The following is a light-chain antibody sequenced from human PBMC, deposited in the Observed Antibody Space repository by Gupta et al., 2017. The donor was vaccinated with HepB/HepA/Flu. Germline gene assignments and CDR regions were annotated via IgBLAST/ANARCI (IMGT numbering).Light chain of an antibody. V-gene: IGKV1-39*01. CDR3: QQSDSTANT. CDR1: QSISSY. Sequence: DIQMTQSPSSLSASVGDRVTITCRASQSISSYLNWYQQKPGKAPKLLIYAASSLQSGVPSRFSGSGSGTDFTLTISRLQPEDFATYYCQQSDSTANTYGHGTKVDIK. CDR2: AAS. J-gene: IGKJ3*01.